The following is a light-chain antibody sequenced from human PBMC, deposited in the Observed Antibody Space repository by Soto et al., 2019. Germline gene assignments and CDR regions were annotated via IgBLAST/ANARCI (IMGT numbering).Light chain of an antibody. CDR2: EVT. Sequence: QSALTQPASVSGSPGQSITISCTGASSDIGGYNYVSWYQHHPGKAPKLLIYEVTNRPSGVSNRFSGSKSGKTASLTISALQAEDEADYYCSSYTTSGSLFYVFGTGTKVTGL. V-gene: IGLV2-14*01. CDR1: SSDIGGYNY. J-gene: IGLJ1*01. CDR3: SSYTTSGSLFYV.